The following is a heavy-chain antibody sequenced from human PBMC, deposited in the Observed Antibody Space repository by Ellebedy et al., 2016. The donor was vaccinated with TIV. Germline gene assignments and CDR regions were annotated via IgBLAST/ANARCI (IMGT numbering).Heavy chain of an antibody. D-gene: IGHD4/OR15-4a*01. CDR1: GFKFINFW. CDR2: IAPYDSSA. J-gene: IGHJ4*02. V-gene: IGHV5-10-1*01. CDR3: ATTYGDTLVH. Sequence: PGGSLRLSCRGSGFKFINFWISWVRQMPGKNLEWMGRIAPYDSSATYNPSFQGHVTFSVDKSIDTAYLHLTTLNVSDTAVYYCATTYGDTLVHWGLGTLVAVSS.